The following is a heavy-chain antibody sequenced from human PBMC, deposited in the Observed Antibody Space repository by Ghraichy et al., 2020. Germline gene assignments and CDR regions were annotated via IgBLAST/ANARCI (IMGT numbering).Heavy chain of an antibody. CDR3: ARDFSPSYYCDSSSYYVDAFYL. J-gene: IGHJ3*01. D-gene: IGHD3-22*01. V-gene: IGHV3-7*01. CDR2: INKNGGDK. Sequence: GGSLRLSCAASGFTFSKYWMHWVRQAPGKGLEWVANINKNGGDKSYVDSVKGRFTISRDNAKNSLLLQMNSLRAEDTAVYYCARDFSPSYYCDSSSYYVDAFYLWGQGTVVTVSA. CDR1: GFTFSKYW.